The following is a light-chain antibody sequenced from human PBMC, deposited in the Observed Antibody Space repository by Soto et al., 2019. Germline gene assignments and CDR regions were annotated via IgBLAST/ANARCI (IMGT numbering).Light chain of an antibody. V-gene: IGLV1-40*01. J-gene: IGLJ3*02. CDR1: SSNIGAGYD. CDR3: QSYDSSLSGGV. Sequence: QSVLTQPPPVSGAPGQRVTISCTGSSSNIGAGYDVHWYQQLPGTAPKLLISGNSNRPSGVPDRFSGSKSGTSASLAITGLQAEDDADYYCQSYDSSLSGGVFGGGTKVTVL. CDR2: GNS.